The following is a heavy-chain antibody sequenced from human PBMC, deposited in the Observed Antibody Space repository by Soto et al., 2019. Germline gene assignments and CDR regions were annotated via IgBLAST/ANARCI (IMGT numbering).Heavy chain of an antibody. Sequence: EVQVLESGGGLVQPGGSLRLSCAASGFTFSSYAMSWVRQAPGKGLEWVSVISGSGGSTYYADSVKGRFTISRDNSKSTLYRQMNSLRAEDTAVYYCAKGRGYSGYEFDYWGQGTLVTVSS. CDR3: AKGRGYSGYEFDY. J-gene: IGHJ4*02. CDR2: ISGSGGST. CDR1: GFTFSSYA. V-gene: IGHV3-23*01. D-gene: IGHD5-12*01.